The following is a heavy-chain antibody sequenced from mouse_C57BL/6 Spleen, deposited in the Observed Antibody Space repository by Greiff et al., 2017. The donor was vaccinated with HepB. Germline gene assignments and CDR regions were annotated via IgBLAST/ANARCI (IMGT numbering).Heavy chain of an antibody. CDR1: GYTFTSYW. Sequence: VQLQQSGAELAKPGASVKLSCKASGYTFTSYWMHWVKQRPGQGLEWIGYINPSSGYTKYNQKFKDKATLTADKSSRTAYMQLSSLTYEDSAVYYCARPLGYYDYDEVFAYWGQGTLVTVSA. CDR2: INPSSGYT. D-gene: IGHD2-4*01. V-gene: IGHV1-7*01. J-gene: IGHJ3*01. CDR3: ARPLGYYDYDEVFAY.